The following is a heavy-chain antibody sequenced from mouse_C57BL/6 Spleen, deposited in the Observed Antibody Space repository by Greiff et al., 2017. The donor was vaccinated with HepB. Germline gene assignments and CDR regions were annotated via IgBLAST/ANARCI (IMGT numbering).Heavy chain of an antibody. J-gene: IGHJ4*01. Sequence: VQRVESGPGLVAPSQSLSITCTVSGFSLTSYGVHWVRQPPGKGLEWLVVIWSDGSTTYNSALKSRLSISKDNSKSQVFLKMNSLQTDDTAMYYCARQGDYDGDYYAMDYWGQGTSVTVSS. CDR2: IWSDGST. V-gene: IGHV2-6-1*01. CDR1: GFSLTSYG. CDR3: ARQGDYDGDYYAMDY. D-gene: IGHD2-4*01.